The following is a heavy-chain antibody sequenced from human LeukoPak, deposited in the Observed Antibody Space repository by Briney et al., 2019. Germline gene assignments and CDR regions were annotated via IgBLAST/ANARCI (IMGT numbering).Heavy chain of an antibody. CDR2: INPNSGGT. Sequence: ASVKVSCKASGYTFTGYYMHWVRQAPGQGLEWMGWINPNSGGTNYAQKFQGRVTMTRDTSISTAYMELSRLRSDDTAVYYCARAHFGGYYYFDYWGQGTQVTVSS. CDR1: GYTFTGYY. J-gene: IGHJ4*02. D-gene: IGHD2-21*01. CDR3: ARAHFGGYYYFDY. V-gene: IGHV1-2*02.